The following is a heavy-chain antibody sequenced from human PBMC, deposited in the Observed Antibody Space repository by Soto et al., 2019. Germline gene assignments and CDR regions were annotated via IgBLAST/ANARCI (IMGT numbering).Heavy chain of an antibody. CDR3: ARGMRYSSGWCLDY. Sequence: SETLSLTCTVSGGSISSYYWSWIRQPPGKGLEWIGYIYYSGSTNYNPSLKSRVTISVETSKNQFSLKLSSVTAADTAVYYCARGMRYSSGWCLDYWGQGTRGTVSS. J-gene: IGHJ4*02. CDR2: IYYSGST. CDR1: GGSISSYY. D-gene: IGHD6-19*01. V-gene: IGHV4-59*01.